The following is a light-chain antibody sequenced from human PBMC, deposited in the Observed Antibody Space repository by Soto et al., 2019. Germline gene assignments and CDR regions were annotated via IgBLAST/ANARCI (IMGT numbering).Light chain of an antibody. V-gene: IGLV2-8*01. Sequence: QSVLTQPPSASGSPGQSVTISCTGTISDVGGHTYVSWYQQHPGKAPKLIIYDVSKRPSGVPDRFSGSKSGNTASLTVSGLQTEDEADYYCSSYAGSNNLLFGGGTKLTVL. CDR2: DVS. CDR1: ISDVGGHTY. J-gene: IGLJ2*01. CDR3: SSYAGSNNLL.